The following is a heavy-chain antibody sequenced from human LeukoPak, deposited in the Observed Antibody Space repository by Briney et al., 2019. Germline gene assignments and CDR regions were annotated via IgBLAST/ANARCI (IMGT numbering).Heavy chain of an antibody. CDR1: GFTFSSYA. CDR3: ARVGSGWRQSDY. D-gene: IGHD6-19*01. Sequence: PGGSLRLSCAASGFTFSSYAMHWVRQAPGKGLEWVAVISYDGSNKYYADSVKGRFTISRDNSKNTLYLQMNSLRAEDTAVYYCARVGSGWRQSDYWGQGTLVAVSS. CDR2: ISYDGSNK. V-gene: IGHV3-30-3*01. J-gene: IGHJ4*02.